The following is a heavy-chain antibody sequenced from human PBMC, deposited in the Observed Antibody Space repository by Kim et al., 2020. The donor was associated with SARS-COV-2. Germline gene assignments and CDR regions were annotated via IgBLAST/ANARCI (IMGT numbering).Heavy chain of an antibody. V-gene: IGHV3-11*05. CDR2: VSTSSTYT. Sequence: GGSLRLSCAASGFRFSEYDMNWVRQAPGKGLEWLSSVSTSSTYTNYADSVRGRFIISRDNARDSLSLQMDSLRPEVTAVYYCARDPYNSYAMDLWGQGTT. J-gene: IGHJ6*02. CDR1: GFRFSEYD. D-gene: IGHD2-2*02. CDR3: ARDPYNSYAMDL.